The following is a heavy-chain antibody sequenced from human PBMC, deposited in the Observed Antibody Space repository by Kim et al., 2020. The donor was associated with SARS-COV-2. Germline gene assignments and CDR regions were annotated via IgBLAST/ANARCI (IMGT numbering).Heavy chain of an antibody. Sequence: GGSLRLSCVVSGLNFKAYEINWVRQAPGKELEWLSYINDIGTVTHYPDSVWGRFTMSKDSARNSVYLQMESLRVEDTAIYYCVTKPYGEERYFDHWGQGT. CDR2: INDIGTVT. V-gene: IGHV3-48*03. CDR1: GLNFKAYE. J-gene: IGHJ4*02. D-gene: IGHD4-17*01. CDR3: VTKPYGEERYFDH.